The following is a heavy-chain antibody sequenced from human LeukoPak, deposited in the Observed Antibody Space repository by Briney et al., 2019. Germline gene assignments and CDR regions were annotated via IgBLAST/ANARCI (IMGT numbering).Heavy chain of an antibody. CDR3: ARVDVTPGALRYYYMDV. V-gene: IGHV4-59*08. J-gene: IGHJ6*03. CDR2: IYYSGNT. CDR1: GGSISSYY. D-gene: IGHD1-14*01. Sequence: SETLSLTRTVSGGSISSYYWNWIRQPPGKGLEWIGYIYYSGNTNYNPSLKSRVTMSVDTSKNQFSLKLSSVTAADTAVYYCARVDVTPGALRYYYMDVWGKGTTVTVSS.